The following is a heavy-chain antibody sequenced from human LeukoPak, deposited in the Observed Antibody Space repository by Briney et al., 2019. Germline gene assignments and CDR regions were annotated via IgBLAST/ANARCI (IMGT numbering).Heavy chain of an antibody. CDR3: AKPISGGLAVTADWFHP. Sequence: GGSLRLSWAASGFTVSSNYMSWLRQPPGKGLEWVSTINANSGTTSYAASVRGRFTISRDNSKNTLYLQLNTLRADDTATYYCAKPISGGLAVTADWFHPWGQGTLVVVSS. J-gene: IGHJ5*01. D-gene: IGHD6-19*01. CDR1: GFTVSSNY. CDR2: INANSGTT. V-gene: IGHV3-23*01.